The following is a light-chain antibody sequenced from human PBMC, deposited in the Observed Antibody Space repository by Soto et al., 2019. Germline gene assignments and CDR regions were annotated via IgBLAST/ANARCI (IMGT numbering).Light chain of an antibody. J-gene: IGKJ5*01. CDR1: QSVDNNY. Sequence: EIVLSQSPGTLSLSPGERATLSCRASQSVDNNYLAWYQHKPGQALRLLIYGTSSRATGIPDRFSGSGSGTDFTLTISRLEPEDFAVYYCQQYGSSITFGQGTRLEN. CDR2: GTS. V-gene: IGKV3-20*01. CDR3: QQYGSSIT.